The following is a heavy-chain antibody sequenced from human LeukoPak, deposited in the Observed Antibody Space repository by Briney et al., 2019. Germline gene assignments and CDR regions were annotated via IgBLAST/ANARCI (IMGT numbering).Heavy chain of an antibody. CDR1: GYTFIENY. CDR3: ARGKSGYSP. Sequence: ASVKVSCKVSGYTFIENYIHWVRQAPGQGLEWMGLINPHTGAANYSQKFQGRVTMTRDTSISTAYMYLTRVRFDDTAVYYCARGKSGYSPWGQGTPVTVSS. V-gene: IGHV1-2*02. CDR2: INPHTGAA. J-gene: IGHJ4*02. D-gene: IGHD3-3*01.